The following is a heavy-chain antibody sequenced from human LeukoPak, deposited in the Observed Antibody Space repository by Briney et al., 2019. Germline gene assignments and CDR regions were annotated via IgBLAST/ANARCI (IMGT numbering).Heavy chain of an antibody. CDR1: GFTFGDYA. D-gene: IGHD6-19*01. CDR3: TGSRVQAVAARDY. J-gene: IGHJ4*02. Sequence: GGSLRLSCTASGFTFGDYAMSWVRQAPGKGLEWVGFIRSKAYGGTTEYAASVKGRFTISRDDSKSIAYLQMNSLKTEDTAVYYCTGSRVQAVAARDYWGQGTLVTVSS. CDR2: IRSKAYGGTT. V-gene: IGHV3-49*04.